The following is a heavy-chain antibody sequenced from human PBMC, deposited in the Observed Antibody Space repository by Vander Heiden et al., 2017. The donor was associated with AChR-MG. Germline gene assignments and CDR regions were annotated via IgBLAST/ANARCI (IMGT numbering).Heavy chain of an antibody. CDR1: GGSVSSGSYY. Sequence: QVQLPESGPGLVKPSETLSLTCTVSGGSVSSGSYYWSWIRQPPGKGLEWIGYIYYSGSTNYNPSLKSRVTISVDTSKNQFSLKLSSVTAADTAVYYCARFIGVDSSGYYYDYWGQGTLVTVSS. D-gene: IGHD3-22*01. CDR3: ARFIGVDSSGYYYDY. V-gene: IGHV4-61*01. J-gene: IGHJ4*02. CDR2: IYYSGST.